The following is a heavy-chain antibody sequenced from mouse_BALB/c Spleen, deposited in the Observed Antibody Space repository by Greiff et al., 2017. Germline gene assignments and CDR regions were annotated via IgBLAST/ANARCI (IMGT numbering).Heavy chain of an antibody. CDR2: IRNKANGYTT. J-gene: IGHJ4*01. D-gene: IGHD2-4*01. CDR1: GFTFTDYY. Sequence: EVQVVESGGGLVQPGGSLRLSCATSGFTFTDYYMSWVRQPPGKALEWLGFIRNKANGYTTEYSASVKGRFTISRDNSQSILYLQMNTLRAEDSATYYCARDDYDPYYYAMDYWGQGTSVTVSS. CDR3: ARDDYDPYYYAMDY. V-gene: IGHV7-3*02.